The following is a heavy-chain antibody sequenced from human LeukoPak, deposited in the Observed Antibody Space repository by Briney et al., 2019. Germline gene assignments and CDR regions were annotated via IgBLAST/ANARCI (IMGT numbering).Heavy chain of an antibody. J-gene: IGHJ4*02. Sequence: GGSLRLSCAASGFTFSSYAMSWVRQAPGKGLEWVSAISGSGGSTYYADSVKGRFTISRDNSKNTLYLQMNSLRAEDTAVYYCAKDIGEAAPGTALVIDYWGQGTLVTVSS. CDR3: AKDIGEAAPGTALVIDY. CDR1: GFTFSSYA. V-gene: IGHV3-23*01. CDR2: ISGSGGST. D-gene: IGHD6-13*01.